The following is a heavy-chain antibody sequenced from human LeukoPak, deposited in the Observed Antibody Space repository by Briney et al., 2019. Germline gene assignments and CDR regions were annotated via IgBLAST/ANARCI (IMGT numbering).Heavy chain of an antibody. D-gene: IGHD6-13*01. CDR3: ARVRDNSSWYLYYFDY. CDR2: ISRNGDTT. V-gene: IGHV3-64*01. CDR1: GFTFSNYA. Sequence: GRSLRLSCAASGFTFSNYAMHCVRQAPGEGLEYVSNISRNGDTTFYANSVKGRFTISRDNSKNTLYLQMGSLRAEDMALYYCARVRDNSSWYLYYFDYWGQGTLVTVSS. J-gene: IGHJ4*02.